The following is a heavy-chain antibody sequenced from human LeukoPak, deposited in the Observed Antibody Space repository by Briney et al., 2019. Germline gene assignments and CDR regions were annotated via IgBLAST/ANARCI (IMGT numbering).Heavy chain of an antibody. D-gene: IGHD3-3*01. Sequence: ASVKVSCKASGYTFTSYDINWVRQATGQGLEWMGWMNPNSGNTGYAQKFQGRVTMTRNTSISTAYMELSSLRSEDTAVYYCARGSTYDFRSGYPYYYYGMDVWGQGTTVTVSS. CDR3: ARGSTYDFRSGYPYYYYGMDV. CDR1: GYTFTSYD. V-gene: IGHV1-8*01. CDR2: MNPNSGNT. J-gene: IGHJ6*02.